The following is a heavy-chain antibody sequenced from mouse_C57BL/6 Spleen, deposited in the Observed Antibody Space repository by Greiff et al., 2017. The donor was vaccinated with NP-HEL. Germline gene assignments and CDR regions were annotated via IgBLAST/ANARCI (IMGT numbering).Heavy chain of an antibody. CDR2: ISSGSSTI. CDR1: GFTFSDYG. D-gene: IGHD4-1*01. Sequence: EVKLVESGGGLVKPGGSLKLSCAASGFTFSDYGMHWVRQAPEKGLEWVAYISSGSSTIYYADTVKGRFTISRDNAKNTLFLQMTSLRSEDTAMYYCARPTGRYAMDYWGQGTSVTVSS. J-gene: IGHJ4*01. V-gene: IGHV5-17*01. CDR3: ARPTGRYAMDY.